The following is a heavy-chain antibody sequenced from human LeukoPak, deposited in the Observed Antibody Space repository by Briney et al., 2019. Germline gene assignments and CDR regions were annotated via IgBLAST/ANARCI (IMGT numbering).Heavy chain of an antibody. CDR1: GFTFRDYA. D-gene: IGHD4-17*01. V-gene: IGHV3-9*01. Sequence: PGESLTLSCAASGFTFRDYAMHWVRQAPGKGLEWVSGISWNSGSIGYADSVKGRFTISRDNAKNSLYLQMNSLRAEDTALYYCAKAGGADDYEERNWFDPWGQGTLVTVSS. J-gene: IGHJ5*02. CDR3: AKAGGADDYEERNWFDP. CDR2: ISWNSGSI.